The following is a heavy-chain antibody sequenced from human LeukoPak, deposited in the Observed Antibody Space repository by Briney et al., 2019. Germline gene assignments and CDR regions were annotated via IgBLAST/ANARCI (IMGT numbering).Heavy chain of an antibody. V-gene: IGHV4-4*07. Sequence: SETLSLTCAVYGGSFSGYYWSWIRQPAGKGLEWIGRIYTSGSTNYNPSLKSRVTMSVDTSKNQFSLKLSSVTAADTAVYYCARDIGVFGSGSYYNRGLDWFDPWGQGTLVTVSS. CDR1: GGSFSGYY. CDR3: ARDIGVFGSGSYYNRGLDWFDP. J-gene: IGHJ5*02. CDR2: IYTSGST. D-gene: IGHD3-10*01.